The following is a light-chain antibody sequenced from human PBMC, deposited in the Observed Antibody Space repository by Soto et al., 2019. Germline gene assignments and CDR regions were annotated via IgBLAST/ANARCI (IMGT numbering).Light chain of an antibody. Sequence: IQLTQSPSSLSASVGDRFNITCRASQGISSYLAWYQQKPGKVPKHLIYAASTLHSGVPSRFSGSGSGTDFTLTIIILQPASFATYTCQQRNTYPGPTFGGGTKVEIK. J-gene: IGKJ4*01. CDR3: QQRNTYPGPT. V-gene: IGKV1-9*01. CDR2: AAS. CDR1: QGISSY.